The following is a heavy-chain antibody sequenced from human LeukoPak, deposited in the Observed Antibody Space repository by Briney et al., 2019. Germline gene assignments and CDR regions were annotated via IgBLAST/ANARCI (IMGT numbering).Heavy chain of an antibody. J-gene: IGHJ4*02. CDR3: ARGGIAVAGFDY. V-gene: IGHV4-34*01. D-gene: IGHD6-19*01. Sequence: GSLRLSCAASGFTFSNAWMNWVRQPPGKGLEWIGEINHSGSTNYNPSLKSRVTISVDTSKNQFSLKLSSVTAADTAVYYCARGGIAVAGFDYWGQGTLVTVSS. CDR1: GFTFSNAW. CDR2: INHSGST.